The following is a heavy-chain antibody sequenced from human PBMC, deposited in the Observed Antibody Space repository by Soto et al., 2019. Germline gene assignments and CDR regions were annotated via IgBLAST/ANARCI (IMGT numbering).Heavy chain of an antibody. D-gene: IGHD2-15*01. CDR2: TNPNSGAT. V-gene: IGHV1-2*02. J-gene: IGHJ5*02. Sequence: ASVKVSCKASGYTFTDSFMHWFRQAPGQGLEWMGWTNPNSGATNYAQKFQGRVTMTRDTSTSTAYMELSRLKSDDTAVYYCARGIATGQLDPWGQGTLVTVSS. CDR1: GYTFTDSF. CDR3: ARGIATGQLDP.